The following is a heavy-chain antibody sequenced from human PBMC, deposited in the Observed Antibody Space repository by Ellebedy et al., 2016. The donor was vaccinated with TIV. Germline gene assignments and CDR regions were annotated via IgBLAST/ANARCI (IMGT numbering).Heavy chain of an antibody. V-gene: IGHV3-23*01. D-gene: IGHD3-3*01. J-gene: IGHJ4*02. CDR1: GFTFSSYA. CDR2: ISGSGGST. Sequence: GGSLRLXCAASGFTFSSYAMSWVRQAPGKGLEWVSAISGSGGSTYYADSVKGRFTISRDNSKNTLYLQMNSLRAEDTAVYYCAKTRDFWSAGTLDYWGQGTLVTVSS. CDR3: AKTRDFWSAGTLDY.